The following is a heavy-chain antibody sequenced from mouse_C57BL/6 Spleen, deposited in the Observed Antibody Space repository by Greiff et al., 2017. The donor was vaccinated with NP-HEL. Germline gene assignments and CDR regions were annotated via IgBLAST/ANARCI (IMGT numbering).Heavy chain of an antibody. Sequence: QVQLQQPGAELVRPGSSVKLSCKASGYTFTSYWMHWVKQRPIQGLEWIGNIDPSDSETHYNQKFKDKATLTVDKSSSTAYMQLSSLTSEDSAVYYCARGGGNLKDYAMDYWGQGTSVTVSS. D-gene: IGHD2-1*01. CDR1: GYTFTSYW. CDR2: IDPSDSET. CDR3: ARGGGNLKDYAMDY. J-gene: IGHJ4*01. V-gene: IGHV1-52*01.